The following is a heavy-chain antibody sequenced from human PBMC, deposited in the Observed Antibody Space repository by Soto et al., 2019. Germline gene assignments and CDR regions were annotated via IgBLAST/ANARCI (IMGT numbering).Heavy chain of an antibody. CDR3: AIDSGYMRLADY. CDR2: INHSGST. J-gene: IGHJ4*02. Sequence: PSETLSLTCPVYGGSFSCYYWSWIRQPPGKGLEWIGEINHSGSTNYNPSLKSRVTISVDTSKNQFSLKLSSVTAADTAVYYCAIDSGYMRLADYWGQGTLVTVSS. V-gene: IGHV4-34*01. CDR1: GGSFSCYY. D-gene: IGHD3-22*01.